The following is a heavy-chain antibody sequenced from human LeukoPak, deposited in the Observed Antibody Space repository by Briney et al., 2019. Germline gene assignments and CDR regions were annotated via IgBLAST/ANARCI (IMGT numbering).Heavy chain of an antibody. CDR3: ARAFSYYDILTGYYRGYYFDY. J-gene: IGHJ4*02. CDR2: INHSGST. V-gene: IGHV4-39*07. D-gene: IGHD3-9*01. Sequence: TSETLSLTCTVSGGSISSGDYYWSWLRQPPGKGLEWIGAINHSGSTNYYPSLKSRVTISVDTSKHQLSLKLSSVTAADTAVYYCARAFSYYDILTGYYRGYYFDYWGQGTLVTVSS. CDR1: GGSISSGDYY.